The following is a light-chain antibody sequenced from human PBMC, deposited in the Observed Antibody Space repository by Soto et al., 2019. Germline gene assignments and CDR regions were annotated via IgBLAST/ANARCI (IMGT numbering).Light chain of an antibody. V-gene: IGKV3-20*01. CDR1: QSVRNNY. CDR2: GAS. J-gene: IGKJ2*01. Sequence: ETVLTQSPGTLSLSPGERATLSCRASQSVRNNYLAWYQQKPGQAPRLLIYGASGRATGTPDRFSGSGSGTDFTLTSSRLEPEDFAVYYCQQYGTSPYTFGQGTKLEI. CDR3: QQYGTSPYT.